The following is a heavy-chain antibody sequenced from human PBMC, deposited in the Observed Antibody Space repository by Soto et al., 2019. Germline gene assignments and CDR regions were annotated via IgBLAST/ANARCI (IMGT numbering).Heavy chain of an antibody. D-gene: IGHD4-17*01. CDR1: GFTFSSYG. CDR3: AKPGSPVTKDAFDI. Sequence: GGSLRPSCAASGFTFSSYGMHWVRQAPGKGLEWVAVISYDGSNKYYADSVKGRFTISRDNSKNTLYLQMNSLRAEDTAVYYCAKPGSPVTKDAFDIWGQGTMVTVSS. J-gene: IGHJ3*02. CDR2: ISYDGSNK. V-gene: IGHV3-30*18.